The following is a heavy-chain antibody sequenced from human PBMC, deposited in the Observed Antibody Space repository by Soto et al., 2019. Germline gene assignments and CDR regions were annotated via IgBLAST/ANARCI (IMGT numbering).Heavy chain of an antibody. CDR3: ARGVQLERTTFDP. D-gene: IGHD1-1*01. V-gene: IGHV1-69*12. J-gene: IGHJ5*02. CDR1: GGTVSSYA. CDR2: IIPIFGTA. Sequence: QVQLVQSGAEVKKPGSSVKVSCKASGGTVSSYAIIWVRQAPGQGLEWMGGIIPIFGTANYAQKFQGRVTITEDESTSTAYMELSSLRFADTAVYYCARGVQLERTTFDPWGQGTLVTVSS.